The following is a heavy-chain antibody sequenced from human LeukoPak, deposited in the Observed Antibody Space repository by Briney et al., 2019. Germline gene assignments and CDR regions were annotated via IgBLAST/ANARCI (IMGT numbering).Heavy chain of an antibody. Sequence: GASVKVSCKTSGYTFTSYYMHWVRQAPGQGLEWMGKINPSGGSTRYAQKFQGRVTITADESTSTAYMELSSLRSEDTAVYYCAREVGLTTVTNADYYYMDVWGKGTTVTISS. CDR3: AREVGLTTVTNADYYYMDV. CDR2: INPSGGST. CDR1: GYTFTSYY. D-gene: IGHD4-17*01. V-gene: IGHV1-46*01. J-gene: IGHJ6*03.